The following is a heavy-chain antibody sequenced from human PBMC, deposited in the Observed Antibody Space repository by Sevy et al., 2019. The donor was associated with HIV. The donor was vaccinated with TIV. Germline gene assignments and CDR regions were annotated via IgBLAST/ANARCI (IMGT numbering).Heavy chain of an antibody. D-gene: IGHD2-2*02. CDR3: ARSRAYCSSTSCYIRDYYYYGMDV. J-gene: IGHJ6*02. V-gene: IGHV3-11*01. Sequence: GGSLRLSCAASGFTFSDYYMSWIRQAPGKGLEWVSYISSSGSTIYYADSVKGRFTISRDNAKNSLYLQMNSLRAEDTAVYYCARSRAYCSSTSCYIRDYYYYGMDVWGQWTTVTVSS. CDR1: GFTFSDYY. CDR2: ISSSGSTI.